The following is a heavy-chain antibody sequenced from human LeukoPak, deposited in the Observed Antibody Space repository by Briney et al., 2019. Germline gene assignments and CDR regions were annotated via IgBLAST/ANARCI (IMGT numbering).Heavy chain of an antibody. CDR1: GFTFSGYI. D-gene: IGHD6-19*01. V-gene: IGHV3-48*01. Sequence: GGPLRLSCAASGFTFSGYIMNWGRQAPGRGPEWVSFIGTSGNRIYYVDSVKSRFTLSRDNAKNSLYLQINSLRAEDTAEYYCARNQWLDYWSQGTLVTVSS. J-gene: IGHJ4*02. CDR3: ARNQWLDY. CDR2: IGTSGNRI.